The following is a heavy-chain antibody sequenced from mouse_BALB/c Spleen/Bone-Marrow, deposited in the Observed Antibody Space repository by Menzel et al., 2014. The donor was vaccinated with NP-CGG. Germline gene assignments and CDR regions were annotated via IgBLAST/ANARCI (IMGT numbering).Heavy chain of an antibody. J-gene: IGHJ2*01. V-gene: IGHV1-63*02. Sequence: VKLQEPGAELVRPGTSVKISCKASGYTFTNYWLGWVKQRPGHGLEWIGDIYPGGGYTNHNEKFKGKGTLTADTSSSTAYMQLSSLTSESSTVYFCAREVRGDFGCWGQGATLTVSS. CDR2: IYPGGGYT. CDR1: GYTFTNYW. D-gene: IGHD2-14*01. CDR3: AREVRGDFGC.